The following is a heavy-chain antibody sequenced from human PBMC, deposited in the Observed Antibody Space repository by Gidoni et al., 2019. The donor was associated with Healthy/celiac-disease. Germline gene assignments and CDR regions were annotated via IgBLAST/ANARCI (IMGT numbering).Heavy chain of an antibody. Sequence: EVQLLESGGGLVQPGGSLSPSCPASGFTFSSYAMSWVRQAPGKGLAWVSAISGSGGSTYYADSVKGRFTISRDNSKNTLYLQMNSLRAEDTAVYYCARGLTSSYGMDVWGQGTTVTVSS. J-gene: IGHJ6*02. D-gene: IGHD7-27*01. CDR1: GFTFSSYA. CDR2: ISGSGGST. V-gene: IGHV3-23*01. CDR3: ARGLTSSYGMDV.